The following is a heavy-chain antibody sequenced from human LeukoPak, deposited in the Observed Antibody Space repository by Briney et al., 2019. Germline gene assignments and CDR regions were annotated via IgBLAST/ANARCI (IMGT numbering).Heavy chain of an antibody. Sequence: GGSLRLSCAASGFTVSSNYMSWVRQAPGKGLEWVSVIYSGGSTYYADSVKGRFTISRDNSKNTLYLQMNSLRAEDTAVYYCAASGAGDNDAFDIWGQGTMVTVSS. CDR1: GFTVSSNY. V-gene: IGHV3-66*01. J-gene: IGHJ3*02. CDR3: AASGAGDNDAFDI. CDR2: IYSGGST. D-gene: IGHD1-1*01.